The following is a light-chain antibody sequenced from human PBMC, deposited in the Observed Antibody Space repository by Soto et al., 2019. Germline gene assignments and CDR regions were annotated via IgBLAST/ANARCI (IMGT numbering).Light chain of an antibody. J-gene: IGLJ1*01. CDR1: SSDVGNYNY. Sequence: QSALTQAASVSGSPGQSITISCSGTSSDVGNYNYVSWYQQHPGKAPKVMIYDVSNRPSGVSNRFSGSKSGNTASLTISGLQAEDEAEYYCSSYTSSSTLVFGSGTKLTVL. CDR3: SSYTSSSTLV. CDR2: DVS. V-gene: IGLV2-14*01.